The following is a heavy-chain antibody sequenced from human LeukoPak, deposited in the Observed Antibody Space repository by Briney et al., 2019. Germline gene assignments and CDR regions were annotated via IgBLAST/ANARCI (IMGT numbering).Heavy chain of an antibody. CDR1: GFTFSSYA. V-gene: IGHV3-23*01. CDR3: AKDGAGFWSGYYTVSDY. Sequence: GGSLRLSCAASGFTFSSYAMSWVRQAPRKGLEWVSAISGSGGSTYYADSVKGRFTISRDNSKNTLYLQMNSLRAEDTAVYYCAKDGAGFWSGYYTVSDYWGQGTLVTVSS. D-gene: IGHD3-3*01. CDR2: ISGSGGST. J-gene: IGHJ4*02.